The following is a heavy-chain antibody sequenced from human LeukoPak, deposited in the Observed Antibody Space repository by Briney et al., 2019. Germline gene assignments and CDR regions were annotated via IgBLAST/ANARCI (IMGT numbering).Heavy chain of an antibody. Sequence: PGGSLRLSCAASGFIFSSRWMSWVRQAPGKGLEWVANIKRDGSGEYYVDSVKGRFTISRDNAKNSLYLQMNSLRAEDTAVYYCASLLGDKTIFDYWGQGTLVTVS. CDR2: IKRDGSGE. CDR1: GFIFSSRW. D-gene: IGHD1-26*01. J-gene: IGHJ4*02. V-gene: IGHV3-7*01. CDR3: ASLLGDKTIFDY.